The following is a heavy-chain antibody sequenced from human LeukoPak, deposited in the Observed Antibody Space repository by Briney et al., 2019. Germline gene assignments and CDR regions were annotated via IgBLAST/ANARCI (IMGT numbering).Heavy chain of an antibody. CDR3: ARDFEVLRYFEGYFY. V-gene: IGHV3-21*01. J-gene: IGHJ4*02. CDR1: GFTFSSYS. Sequence: PGGSLRLSCAASGFTFSSYSMNWVRQAPGKGLEGVSSISSSSSYIYYADTVKGRFTISRDNAKNSLYLQMNSLRAEDTAVYYCARDFEVLRYFEGYFYWGQGTLVTVSS. CDR2: ISSSSSYI. D-gene: IGHD3-9*01.